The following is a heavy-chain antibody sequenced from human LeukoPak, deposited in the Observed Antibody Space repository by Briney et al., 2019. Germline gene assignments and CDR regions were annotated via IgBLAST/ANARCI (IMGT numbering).Heavy chain of an antibody. V-gene: IGHV1-3*01. D-gene: IGHD6-13*01. J-gene: IGHJ3*02. CDR1: GYTFTSYA. CDR3: ARPRIAAKSGGGAFDI. Sequence: GASVKVSCKASGYTFTSYAMHWVRQAPGQRLEWMGWINAGNGNTKYSQKLQGRVTMTTDTSTSTAYMELRSLRSDDTAVYYCARPRIAAKSGGGAFDIWGQGTMVTVSS. CDR2: INAGNGNT.